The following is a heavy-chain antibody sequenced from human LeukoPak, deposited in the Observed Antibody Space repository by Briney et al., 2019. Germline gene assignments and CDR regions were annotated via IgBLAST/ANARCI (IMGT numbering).Heavy chain of an antibody. D-gene: IGHD3-10*01. CDR3: ARNYGSGSPLNWFDP. Sequence: SVKVSCKASGGTFSSYAISWVRQAPGQGPEWMGRIIPILGIANYAQKFQGRVTITADKSTSTAYMELSSLRSEDTAVYYCARNYGSGSPLNWFDPWGQGTLVTVSS. CDR1: GGTFSSYA. V-gene: IGHV1-69*04. CDR2: IIPILGIA. J-gene: IGHJ5*02.